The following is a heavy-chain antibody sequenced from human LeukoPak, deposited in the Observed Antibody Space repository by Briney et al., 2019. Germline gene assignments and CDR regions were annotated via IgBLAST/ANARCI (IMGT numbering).Heavy chain of an antibody. V-gene: IGHV4-38-2*02. Sequence: PSETLSLTCTVAGYSISSGYYWGWIRPPPGKGLEWIGSIYHGGSTYYNPSLKSRVTISVDTSKNQFSLKLSSVTAADTAVYYCARRYDSSGYYYRFDYWGQGTLVTVSS. D-gene: IGHD3-22*01. CDR1: GYSISSGYY. J-gene: IGHJ4*02. CDR2: IYHGGST. CDR3: ARRYDSSGYYYRFDY.